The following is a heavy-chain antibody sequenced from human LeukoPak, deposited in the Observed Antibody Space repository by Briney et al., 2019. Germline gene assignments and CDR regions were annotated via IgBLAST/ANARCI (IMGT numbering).Heavy chain of an antibody. V-gene: IGHV1-8*02. CDR3: ATGRSSVVTDY. CDR1: GYTFTGYY. D-gene: IGHD4-23*01. J-gene: IGHJ4*02. CDR2: MNPNSGNT. Sequence: GASVKVSCKASGYTFTGYYMHRVRQAPGQGLEWMGWMNPNSGNTGYAQKFQGRVTMTRNTSISTAYMELSSLRSEDTAVYYCATGRSSVVTDYWGQGTLVTVSS.